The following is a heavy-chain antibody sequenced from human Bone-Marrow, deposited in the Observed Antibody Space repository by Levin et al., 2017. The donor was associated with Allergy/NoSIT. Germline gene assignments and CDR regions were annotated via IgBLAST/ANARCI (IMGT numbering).Heavy chain of an antibody. CDR3: VYRGYPSSGYSGHRGDWDAFDI. V-gene: IGHV2-5*02. CDR2: VYWDDDK. D-gene: IGHD5-12*01. Sequence: SGPTLVKPTQTLTLTCTSSGFSLSNSGVGVGWVRQSPGKALEWLALVYWDDDKRHSPSLKSRLTITKDTSKNQVVLTMTNMDPVDTGTYYCVYRGYPSSGYSGHRGDWDAFDIWGQGTMVTVSS. J-gene: IGHJ3*02. CDR1: GFSLSNSGVG.